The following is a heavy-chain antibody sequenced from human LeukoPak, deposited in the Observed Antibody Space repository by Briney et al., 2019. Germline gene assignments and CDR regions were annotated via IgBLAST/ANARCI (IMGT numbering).Heavy chain of an antibody. Sequence: SETLSLTGTVSGGSISSYYWSWIRQPPGKGLEWIGYIYYSGSTNYNPSLKSRVTISVDTSKSQFSLKLSSVTAADTAVYYCARTTEGYCSSASCFGFSYSYYMDVWGKGTTVTISS. D-gene: IGHD2-2*01. CDR1: GGSISSYY. J-gene: IGHJ6*03. CDR3: ARTTEGYCSSASCFGFSYSYYMDV. CDR2: IYYSGST. V-gene: IGHV4-59*01.